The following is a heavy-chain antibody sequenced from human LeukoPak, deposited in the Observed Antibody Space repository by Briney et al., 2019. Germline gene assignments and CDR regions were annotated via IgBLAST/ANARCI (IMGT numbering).Heavy chain of an antibody. CDR2: FDPEDGET. CDR3: ARAGEYYDFWSGYYSDQYYFDY. D-gene: IGHD3-3*01. V-gene: IGHV1-24*01. J-gene: IGHJ4*02. Sequence: ASVKVSCKVSGYTLTELSMHWVRQAPGKGLEWMGGFDPEDGETIYAQKFQGRVTMTEDTSTDTAYMELSSLRSEDTAVYYCARAGEYYDFWSGYYSDQYYFDYWGQGTLVTVSS. CDR1: GYTLTELS.